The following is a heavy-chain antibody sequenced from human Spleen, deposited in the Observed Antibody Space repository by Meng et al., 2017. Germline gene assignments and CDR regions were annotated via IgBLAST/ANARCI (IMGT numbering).Heavy chain of an antibody. Sequence: QVQVVQSGAEMKRPWASVKVSCTASHYTFTGYGVSWFRQAPGQGLEWMAWLGAHDGDTSHAPRFQGRVTVTADRPTATAYMELRSLTSDDTAVYYCAKGTPGRSYSDYWGQGTLVTVSS. CDR2: LGAHDGDT. CDR1: HYTFTGYG. V-gene: IGHV1-18*01. J-gene: IGHJ4*02. CDR3: AKGTPGRSYSDY. D-gene: IGHD3-10*01.